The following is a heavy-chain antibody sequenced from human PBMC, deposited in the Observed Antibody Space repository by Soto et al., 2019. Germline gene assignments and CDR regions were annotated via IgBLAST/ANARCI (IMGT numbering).Heavy chain of an antibody. Sequence: GASVKVSCKASGYTFTSYAMHWMRQAPGQRLKWMGWINAGNGNTKYSQKFQGRVTITRDTSASTAYMELSSLRSEDTAVYYCASAEPSSSWFPWFDPRGQGTLVTVSS. CDR1: GYTFTSYA. V-gene: IGHV1-3*01. J-gene: IGHJ5*02. CDR2: INAGNGNT. D-gene: IGHD6-13*01. CDR3: ASAEPSSSWFPWFDP.